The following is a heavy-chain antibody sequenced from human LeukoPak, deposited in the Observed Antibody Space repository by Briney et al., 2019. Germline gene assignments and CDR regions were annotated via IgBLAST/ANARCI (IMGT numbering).Heavy chain of an antibody. J-gene: IGHJ3*02. Sequence: SETLSLTCTVSGGSISSYYRSWIRQPPGKGLEWIGYIYYSGSTNYNPSLKSRVTISVDTSKNHFSLKLSSVTAVDTAVYYCARGRYYDSSGYYYHYFDIWGQGTMVTVSS. CDR3: ARGRYYDSSGYYYHYFDI. CDR2: IYYSGST. D-gene: IGHD3-22*01. CDR1: GGSISSYY. V-gene: IGHV4-59*01.